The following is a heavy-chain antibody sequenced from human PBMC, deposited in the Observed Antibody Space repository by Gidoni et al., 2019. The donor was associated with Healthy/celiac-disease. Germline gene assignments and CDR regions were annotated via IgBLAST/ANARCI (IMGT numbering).Heavy chain of an antibody. V-gene: IGHV1-69*04. Sequence: QVQLVQSGAEVKKPGSSVKVSCKASGGTVSSYAISWVRQAPGQGLEWMGRIIPILGIATYAQKFQGRVTITADKSTSTAYMELSSLRSEDTAVYYCARMELRAEILYYYYGMDVWGQGTTVTVSS. J-gene: IGHJ6*02. D-gene: IGHD1-26*01. CDR2: IIPILGIA. CDR1: GGTVSSYA. CDR3: ARMELRAEILYYYYGMDV.